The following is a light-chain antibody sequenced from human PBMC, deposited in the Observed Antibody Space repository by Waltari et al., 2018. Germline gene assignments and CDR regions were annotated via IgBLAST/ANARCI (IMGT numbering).Light chain of an antibody. Sequence: SCRAIQTFNNYCAGYQHDPGQPPRLLIYDASKTFIGTPAMFSGSGSGTDFTLAISSLEPADSAVYYCQQRINWPVTFGGGTKVEIK. CDR1: QTFNNY. CDR2: DAS. J-gene: IGKJ4*01. V-gene: IGKV3-11*01. CDR3: QQRINWPVT.